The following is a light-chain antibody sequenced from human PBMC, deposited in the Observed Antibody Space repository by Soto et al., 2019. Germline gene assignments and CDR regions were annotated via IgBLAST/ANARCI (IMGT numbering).Light chain of an antibody. J-gene: IGKJ1*01. CDR1: QSISKY. CDR3: QQAYDIPRT. Sequence: DIQMTQSPSSLSASVGYIVTLTWXATQSISKYLNWYQQKPGKAPNLLIYSTSTLQSGVPSRFSGSGSGTDFTLTINSLQPEDFATYYCQQAYDIPRTFGQGTKVDI. V-gene: IGKV1-39*01. CDR2: STS.